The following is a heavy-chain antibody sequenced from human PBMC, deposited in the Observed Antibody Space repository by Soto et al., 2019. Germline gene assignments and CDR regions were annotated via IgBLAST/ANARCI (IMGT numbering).Heavy chain of an antibody. J-gene: IGHJ6*03. V-gene: IGHV4-34*01. Sequence: WTWLRQTPEEGLEWIGEINDSGNINYNPSLKSRVTILVDTAKKQISLRLSSVTAADTAVYYCARGLILWFGELSRRGGYYYYMDVWGKGTTVTVSS. CDR2: INDSGNI. D-gene: IGHD3-10*01. CDR3: ARGLILWFGELSRRGGYYYYMDV.